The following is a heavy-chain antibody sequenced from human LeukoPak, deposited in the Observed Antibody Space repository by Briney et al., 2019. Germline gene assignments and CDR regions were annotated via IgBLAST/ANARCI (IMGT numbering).Heavy chain of an antibody. CDR1: GFTFSSYE. CDR2: ISSSSSTI. Sequence: PGGSLRLSCAASGFTFSSYEMNWVRQAPGKGLEWVSYISSSSSTIYYADSVKGRFTISRDNAKNSLYLQMNSLRAEDTAVYYCARSLTAMYTYYYYDYMDVWGKGTTVTISS. CDR3: ARSLTAMYTYYYYDYMDV. V-gene: IGHV3-48*03. J-gene: IGHJ6*03. D-gene: IGHD1-1*01.